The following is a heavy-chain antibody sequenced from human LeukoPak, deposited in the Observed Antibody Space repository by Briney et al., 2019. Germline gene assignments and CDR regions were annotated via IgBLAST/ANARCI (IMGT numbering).Heavy chain of an antibody. D-gene: IGHD1-1*01. J-gene: IGHJ5*02. V-gene: IGHV4-38-2*01. Sequence: ETLSLTCAVSGYSIISGYYWGWIRQPPGKGLQWVGSIFQSGYSYYNPSLKSRVTISVDTSTNQFSLTLSSVTAADTAGYYCAGDKETTGNGRPNWFDPWGQRTLVTLSS. CDR2: IFQSGYS. CDR1: GYSIISGYY. CDR3: AGDKETTGNGRPNWFDP.